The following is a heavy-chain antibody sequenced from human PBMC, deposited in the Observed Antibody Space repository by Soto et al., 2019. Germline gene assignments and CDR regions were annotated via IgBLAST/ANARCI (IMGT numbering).Heavy chain of an antibody. D-gene: IGHD3-22*01. CDR3: AKLPRATRNYDGLKI. CDR2: VGRSDGST. V-gene: IGHV3-23*01. Sequence: GGSLRLSCVASGLALSDTSMTCARQAPGRGLEWVSSVGRSDGSTKYADSVKGRFPISRDKSKNTLYLQMDSLRAEDTAMYYCAKLPRATRNYDGLKIWGQGTRIT. CDR1: GLALSDTS. J-gene: IGHJ3*02.